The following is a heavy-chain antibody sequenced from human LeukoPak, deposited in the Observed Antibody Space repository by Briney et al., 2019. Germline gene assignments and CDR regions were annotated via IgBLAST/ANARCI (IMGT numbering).Heavy chain of an antibody. J-gene: IGHJ4*02. V-gene: IGHV4-4*07. CDR3: AREEYSGSYWESFDY. Sequence: SETLSLTCTVSGGSISSYYWSWIRQPAGKGLEWIGRIYTSGSTNYNPSLKSRVTMSVDTSKNQFSLKLSSVTAADTAVYYCAREEYSGSYWESFDYWGQGTLVTVSS. CDR1: GGSISSYY. D-gene: IGHD1-26*01. CDR2: IYTSGST.